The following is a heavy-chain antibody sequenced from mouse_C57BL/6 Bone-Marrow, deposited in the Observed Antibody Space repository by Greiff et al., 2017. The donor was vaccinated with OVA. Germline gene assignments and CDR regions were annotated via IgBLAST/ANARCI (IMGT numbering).Heavy chain of an antibody. CDR1: GYAFSSSW. V-gene: IGHV1-82*01. D-gene: IGHD2-4*01. Sequence: LVESGPELVKPGASVKISCKASGYAFSSSWMNWVKQRPGKGLEWIGRIYPGDGDTNYNGKFKGKATLTADKSSSTAYMQLSSLTSEDSAVYFCARRIYYDYEGYAMDYWGQGTSVTVSS. CDR2: IYPGDGDT. J-gene: IGHJ4*01. CDR3: ARRIYYDYEGYAMDY.